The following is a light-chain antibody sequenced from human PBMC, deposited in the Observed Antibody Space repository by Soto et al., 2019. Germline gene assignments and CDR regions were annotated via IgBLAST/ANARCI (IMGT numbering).Light chain of an antibody. CDR2: DTS. Sequence: EVVWTQYTATLSLSPGERATLSCRASQSVGTFLGWYQQKPGQVPRLLIYDTSKRATGIPARFSGSGSGTEFTLTISSLQPEDFATYYCQQSYSSPRTFGQGTKVDIK. CDR3: QQSYSSPRT. J-gene: IGKJ1*01. V-gene: IGKV3-11*01. CDR1: QSVGTF.